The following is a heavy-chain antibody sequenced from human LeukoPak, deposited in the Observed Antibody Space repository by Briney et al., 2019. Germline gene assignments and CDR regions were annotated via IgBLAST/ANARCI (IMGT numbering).Heavy chain of an antibody. CDR3: ARVVGYYDSSGYYALDY. CDR2: INWNGGST. J-gene: IGHJ4*02. V-gene: IGHV3-20*04. Sequence: GGSLRLSCAASGFTFSTYEINWVRQAPGKGLEWVSGINWNGGSTGYADSVKGRFTISRDNAKNSLYLQMNSLRAEDTALYYCARVVGYYDSSGYYALDYWGQGTLVTVSS. CDR1: GFTFSTYE. D-gene: IGHD3-22*01.